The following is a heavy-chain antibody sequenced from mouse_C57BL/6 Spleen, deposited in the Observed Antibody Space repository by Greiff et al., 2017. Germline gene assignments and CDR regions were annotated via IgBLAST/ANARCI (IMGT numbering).Heavy chain of an antibody. CDR3: ARPYLYYYGSSSWFAY. D-gene: IGHD1-1*01. Sequence: VQLQQSGPELVKPGASVKISCKASGYTFTDYYMNWVKQSHGKSLEWIGDINPNNGGTSYNQKFKGKATLTVDKSSSTAYMELRSLSSEDSAVYYCARPYLYYYGSSSWFAYWGQGTLVTVSA. J-gene: IGHJ3*01. V-gene: IGHV1-26*01. CDR1: GYTFTDYY. CDR2: INPNNGGT.